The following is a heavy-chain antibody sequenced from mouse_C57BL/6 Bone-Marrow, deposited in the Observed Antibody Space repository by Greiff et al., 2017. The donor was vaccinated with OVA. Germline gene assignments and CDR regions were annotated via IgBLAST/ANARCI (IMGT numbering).Heavy chain of an antibody. Sequence: EVKLVESGGGLVKPGGSLKLSCAASGFTFSSYAMSWVRPTPEKRLEWVATISDGGSYTYYPDNVKGRFTISRDNAKNNLYLQMSHLKAEDTAMYYCARDPDYYGSSYAMDYWGQGTSVTVSS. CDR3: ARDPDYYGSSYAMDY. CDR2: ISDGGSYT. V-gene: IGHV5-4*01. J-gene: IGHJ4*01. CDR1: GFTFSSYA. D-gene: IGHD1-1*01.